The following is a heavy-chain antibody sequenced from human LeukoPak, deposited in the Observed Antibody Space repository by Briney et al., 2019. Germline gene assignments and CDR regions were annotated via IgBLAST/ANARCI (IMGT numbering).Heavy chain of an antibody. Sequence: ASVKVSCKASGYTFTDYYMHWVRQAPGQGLEWMGWINPNSGGTKYAQKFQGRVTMTRDTSISTAYMELSRLRSDDTAVYYCARETGRSSWNYWGQGSLVTVSS. CDR2: INPNSGGT. CDR3: ARETGRSSWNY. CDR1: GYTFTDYY. D-gene: IGHD6-13*01. V-gene: IGHV1-2*02. J-gene: IGHJ4*02.